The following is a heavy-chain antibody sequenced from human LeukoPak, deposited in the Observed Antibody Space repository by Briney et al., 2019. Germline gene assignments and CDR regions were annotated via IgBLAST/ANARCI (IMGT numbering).Heavy chain of an antibody. V-gene: IGHV1-18*01. Sequence: ASVKVSCKASGYTFTICGISWVRDGPGQGLGRVWLVSAYNGDTNYAQKLQGRVTMTTDTSTSTAYMELRSLRSDDTAVYYCARCWGVPAAQQRYYYYGMDVWGQGTTVTVSS. CDR1: GYTFTICG. CDR3: ARCWGVPAAQQRYYYYGMDV. CDR2: VSAYNGDT. J-gene: IGHJ6*02. D-gene: IGHD2-2*01.